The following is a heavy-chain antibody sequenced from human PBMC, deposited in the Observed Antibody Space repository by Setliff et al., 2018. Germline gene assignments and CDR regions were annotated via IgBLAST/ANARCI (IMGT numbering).Heavy chain of an antibody. J-gene: IGHJ4*02. CDR1: GFTFSTFA. CDR3: ARAPRSLPRPLDY. CDR2: IWFDGSNE. Sequence: GGSLRLSCEATGFTFSTFAIHWVRQAPGKGLEWLALIWFDGSNEYYEDSVKGRFTISRDNSKNMAYLEMNRLRAEDTAVYYCARAPRSLPRPLDYWGQGTLVTVSS. D-gene: IGHD1-1*01. V-gene: IGHV3-33*01.